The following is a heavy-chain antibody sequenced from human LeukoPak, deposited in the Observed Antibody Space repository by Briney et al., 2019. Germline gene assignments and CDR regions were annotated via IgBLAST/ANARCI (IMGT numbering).Heavy chain of an antibody. V-gene: IGHV3-11*04. CDR2: ISSSGSAI. J-gene: IGHJ4*02. CDR1: GFTFSDYY. CDR3: ARDVNLYYDYVWGSSY. D-gene: IGHD3-16*01. Sequence: GGSLRLSCAASGFTFSDYYMSWIRQAPGKGLEWVSYISSSGSAIYYADSVKGRFTISRDNAKNSLYLQMNSLRAEDTAVYDCARDVNLYYDYVWGSSYWGQGTLVTVSS.